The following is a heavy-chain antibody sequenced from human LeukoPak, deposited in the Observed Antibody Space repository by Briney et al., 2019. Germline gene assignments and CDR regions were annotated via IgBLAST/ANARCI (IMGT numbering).Heavy chain of an antibody. D-gene: IGHD6-19*01. Sequence: ASVKVSCKASGYTFTSYDINWVRQATGQGLEWMGWMNPNSGNTGYAQKFQGRVTMTRNTSISTAYMELSSLRSEDTAVYYCARGSSGWYGDHRAATDYWGQGTLVTVSS. V-gene: IGHV1-8*01. CDR1: GYTFTSYD. CDR2: MNPNSGNT. CDR3: ARGSSGWYGDHRAATDY. J-gene: IGHJ4*02.